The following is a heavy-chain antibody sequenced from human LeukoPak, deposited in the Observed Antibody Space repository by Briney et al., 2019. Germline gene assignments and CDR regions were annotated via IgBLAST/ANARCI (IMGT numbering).Heavy chain of an antibody. CDR3: AGSPVYSSGWYQFDY. CDR2: IYYSGST. Sequence: SETLSLTCTVSGVSISSYYWSWIRQPPGKGLEWIGYIYYSGSTNYNPSLKSRVTISVDTSKNQFSLKLSSVTAADTAVYYCAGSPVYSSGWYQFDYWGQGTLVTVSS. J-gene: IGHJ4*02. V-gene: IGHV4-59*01. CDR1: GVSISSYY. D-gene: IGHD6-19*01.